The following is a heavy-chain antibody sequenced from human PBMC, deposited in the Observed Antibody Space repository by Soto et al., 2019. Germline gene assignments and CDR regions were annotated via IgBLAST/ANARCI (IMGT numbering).Heavy chain of an antibody. CDR2: IYYSGST. CDR1: GGSISSYY. D-gene: IGHD3-10*01. V-gene: IGHV4-59*01. Sequence: SETLSLTCTVSGGSISSYYWSWIRQPPGKGLEWIGYIYYSGSTNYNPSLKSRVTISVDTSKNQFSLKLSSVTAADTAVYYCARVGYGSGSYGPYYYYYGMDVWGQGTTVTVS. CDR3: ARVGYGSGSYGPYYYYYGMDV. J-gene: IGHJ6*02.